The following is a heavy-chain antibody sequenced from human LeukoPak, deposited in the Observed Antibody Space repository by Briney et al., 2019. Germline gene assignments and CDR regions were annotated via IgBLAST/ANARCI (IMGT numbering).Heavy chain of an antibody. D-gene: IGHD4-17*01. V-gene: IGHV3-23*01. J-gene: IGHJ4*02. CDR1: GFTFRSYA. CDR2: ISGSGGST. Sequence: GGSLRLSCAASGFTFRSYAMSWVRQAPGKGLEWVSAISGSGGSTYYAGSVKGRFTISRDNSKNTLYLQMNSLRAEDTAVYYCAKVSGACYFHYWGQGTLVTVSS. CDR3: AKVSGACYFHY.